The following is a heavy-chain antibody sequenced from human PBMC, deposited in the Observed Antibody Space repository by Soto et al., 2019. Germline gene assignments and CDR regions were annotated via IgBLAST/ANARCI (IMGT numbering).Heavy chain of an antibody. CDR3: ARVVAVPADFDY. D-gene: IGHD6-19*01. V-gene: IGHV1-3*01. CDR2: INGGNGNT. CDR1: RITDHCCS. Sequence: GASVKVTCKASRITDHCCSLHWPRHAPGQRLEWMGWINGGNGNTKYSQKFQGRVTITRDTSASTAYMELSSLRSEDTVVYSCARVVAVPADFDYWGQGTLVTVSS. J-gene: IGHJ4*02.